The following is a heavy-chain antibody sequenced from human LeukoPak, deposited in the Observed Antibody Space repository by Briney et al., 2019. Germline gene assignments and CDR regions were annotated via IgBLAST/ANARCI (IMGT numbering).Heavy chain of an antibody. CDR2: IYSGGST. CDR3: AGIPYYYDSSGYYAFDY. J-gene: IGHJ4*02. Sequence: GGSLRLSCAASGFTVGSNYMSWVRQAPGKGLEWVSVIYSGGSTYYADSVKGRFTISRDNSKNTLYLQMNSLRAEDTAVYYCAGIPYYYDSSGYYAFDYWGQGTLVTVSS. CDR1: GFTVGSNY. D-gene: IGHD3-22*01. V-gene: IGHV3-53*01.